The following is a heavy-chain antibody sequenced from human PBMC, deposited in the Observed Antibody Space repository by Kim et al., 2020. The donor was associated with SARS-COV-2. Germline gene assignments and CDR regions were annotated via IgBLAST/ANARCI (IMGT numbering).Heavy chain of an antibody. CDR1: GYTFTGYY. D-gene: IGHD2-8*01. J-gene: IGHJ3*02. V-gene: IGHV1-2*06. CDR3: ARASEYCTNGVCPPTDAFDI. Sequence: ASVKVSCKASGYTFTGYYMHWVRQAPGQGLEWMGRINPNSGGTNYAQKFQGRVTMTRDTSISTAYMELSRLRSDDTAVYYCARASEYCTNGVCPPTDAFDIWGQGTMVTVSS. CDR2: INPNSGGT.